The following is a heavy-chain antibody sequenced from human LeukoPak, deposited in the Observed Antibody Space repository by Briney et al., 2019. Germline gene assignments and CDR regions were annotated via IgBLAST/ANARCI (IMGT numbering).Heavy chain of an antibody. CDR1: GFTFNNYW. V-gene: IGHV3-30*03. CDR3: ASGFEYYYVY. J-gene: IGHJ4*02. Sequence: GGSLRLSCAASGFTFNNYWMNWVRQAPGKGLEWVAVISYDGSNKYYADSVKGRFTISRDNSKNTLYLQMNSLRAEDTAVYYCASGFEYYYVYWGQGTLVTVSS. CDR2: ISYDGSNK. D-gene: IGHD3-10*02.